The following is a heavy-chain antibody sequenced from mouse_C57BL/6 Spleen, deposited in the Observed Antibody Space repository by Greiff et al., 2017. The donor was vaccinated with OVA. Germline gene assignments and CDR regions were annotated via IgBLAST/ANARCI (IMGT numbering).Heavy chain of an antibody. CDR1: GYAFSSSW. Sequence: VQLQQSGPELVKPGASVKISCKASGYAFSSSWMNWVKQRPGKGLEWIGRIYPGDGDTNYNGKFKGKATLTADKSSSTAYMQLSSLTSEDSAVYFCCYGSSLYYYAMDYWGQGTSVTVSS. D-gene: IGHD1-1*01. V-gene: IGHV1-82*01. J-gene: IGHJ4*01. CDR3: CYGSSLYYYAMDY. CDR2: IYPGDGDT.